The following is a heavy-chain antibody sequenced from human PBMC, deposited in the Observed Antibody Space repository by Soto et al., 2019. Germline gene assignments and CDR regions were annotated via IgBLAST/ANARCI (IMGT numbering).Heavy chain of an antibody. CDR3: ARDGGYGDYDDYYYGMDV. CDR1: GFTFSSYG. V-gene: IGHV3-33*01. J-gene: IGHJ6*02. Sequence: QVQLVESGGGVVQPGRSLRLSCAASGFTFSSYGMHWVRQAPGKGLEWVAVIWDDGSNKYYADSVKGRFTISRDNSKNTLYLQMNRLRAEDTAVYYWARDGGYGDYDDYYYGMDVWGQGTTVTVSS. D-gene: IGHD4-17*01. CDR2: IWDDGSNK.